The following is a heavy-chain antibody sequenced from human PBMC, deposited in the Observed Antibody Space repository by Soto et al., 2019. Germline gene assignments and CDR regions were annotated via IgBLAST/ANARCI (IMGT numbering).Heavy chain of an antibody. CDR2: IYYSGST. CDR3: ARHNSLFYFDH. D-gene: IGHD1-20*01. Sequence: SETLSLTCPVSGGSVRSGSYYWSWIRQPPGKGLEWIGYIYYSGSTSYNPSLKSRVTMSVDTSKRQFSLKLNSVTAADTAVYYCARHNSLFYFDHWGQGTLVTVSS. V-gene: IGHV4-61*01. J-gene: IGHJ4*02. CDR1: GGSVRSGSYY.